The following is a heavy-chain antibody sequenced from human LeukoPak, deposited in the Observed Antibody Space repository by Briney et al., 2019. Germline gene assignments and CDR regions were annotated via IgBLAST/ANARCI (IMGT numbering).Heavy chain of an antibody. CDR2: IYSGGST. D-gene: IGHD6-6*01. Sequence: GGSLRLSCAASGFTFSTYSMKWVRQAPGKGLEWVSVIYSGGSTYYADSVKGRFTISRDNSKNTLYLQMNSLRAEDTAVYYCARVGSLAARRLYYYGMDVWGQGTTVTVSS. J-gene: IGHJ6*02. CDR3: ARVGSLAARRLYYYGMDV. V-gene: IGHV3-53*01. CDR1: GFTFSTYS.